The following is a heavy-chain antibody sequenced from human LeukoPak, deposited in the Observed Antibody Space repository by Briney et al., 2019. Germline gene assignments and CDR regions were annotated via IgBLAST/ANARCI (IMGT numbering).Heavy chain of an antibody. D-gene: IGHD4-17*01. CDR1: GYTFTDYY. V-gene: IGHV1-46*01. J-gene: IGHJ4*02. Sequence: ASVKVSCKASGYTFTDYYLHWVRQAPGQGLEWMAIFNPSSGHTTTAQNLQGRITVTSDRSTSTVFMEMSSLRSADTAVYYCARDGPGDYGDLDYWGQGTPVTVSS. CDR2: FNPSSGHT. CDR3: ARDGPGDYGDLDY.